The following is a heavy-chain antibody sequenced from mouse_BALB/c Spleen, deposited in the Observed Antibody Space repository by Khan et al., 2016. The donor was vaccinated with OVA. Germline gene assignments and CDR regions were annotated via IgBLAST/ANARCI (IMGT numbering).Heavy chain of an antibody. V-gene: IGHV1-80*01. J-gene: IGHJ3*01. CDR1: GYAFSNYW. CDR3: ARSWYDYFAY. D-gene: IGHD2-14*01. Sequence: QMQLEESGAELVRPGSSVKISCKASGYAFSNYWMNWVKQRPGQGLEWIGQIYPGDGDTSFNGKFRGKATLTADKSSSTAYMQLSSLTSEDSAVYFCARSWYDYFAYWGQGTLVTVSA. CDR2: IYPGDGDT.